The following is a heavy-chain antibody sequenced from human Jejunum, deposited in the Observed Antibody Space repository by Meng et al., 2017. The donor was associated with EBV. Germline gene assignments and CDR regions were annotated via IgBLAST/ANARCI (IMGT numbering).Heavy chain of an antibody. J-gene: IGHJ4*02. D-gene: IGHD3-10*01. CDR1: GFTVSTNY. CDR3: ARLSYCGSGSYSHFDH. V-gene: IGHV3-53*01. Sequence: VQLEESGGGLIQPGGSLRLSCSPSGFTVSTNYMSWVRQAPGKGLEWVSVIYSGGSTYYPDSVKGRFTISRDSSKNTLYLQMDSLRAEDTAVYYCARLSYCGSGSYSHFDHWGQGTLVTVSS. CDR2: IYSGGST.